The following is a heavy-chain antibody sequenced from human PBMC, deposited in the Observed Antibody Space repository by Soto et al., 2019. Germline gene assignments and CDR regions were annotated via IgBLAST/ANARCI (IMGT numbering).Heavy chain of an antibody. J-gene: IGHJ3*01. CDR1: GYTFTDYY. CDR2: INPNSGGT. CDR3: ARERVRSPDGVASFDV. V-gene: IGHV1-2*02. D-gene: IGHD3-10*01. Sequence: QGQLVQSGAEVKKPGASVKVSCKASGYTFTDYYIFWVRQAPGQGLEWMGYINPNSGGTRYVQKFQDRVTMTRDTPKTTVYMELRNLTSDDTAVYYCARERVRSPDGVASFDVWGQGTWVNVS.